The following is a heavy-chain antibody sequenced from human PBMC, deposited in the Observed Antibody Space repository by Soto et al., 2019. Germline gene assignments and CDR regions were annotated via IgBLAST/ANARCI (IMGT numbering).Heavy chain of an antibody. V-gene: IGHV3-9*01. CDR2: ISWHSGSI. CDR1: GFTFDDYS. Sequence: EVQLVESGGGLVQPGGSLRLSCAASGFTFDDYSMHWVRQAPGRGLEWVSGISWHSGSIDYADSVKGRFTISRDNAKNVQNLEIDCTGPEDTALYFCARGDRGAVARYFEYWGQGTLDTVSS. J-gene: IGHJ4*02. CDR3: ARGDRGAVARYFEY. D-gene: IGHD6-19*01.